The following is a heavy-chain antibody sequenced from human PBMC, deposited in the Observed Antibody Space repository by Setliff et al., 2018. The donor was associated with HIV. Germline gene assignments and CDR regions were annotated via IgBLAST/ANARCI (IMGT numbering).Heavy chain of an antibody. D-gene: IGHD5-18*01. CDR3: ASLKRGPAMQMGYFDY. CDR2: VYYDGTT. Sequence: PSETLSLTCAVYGGSFSGHYWSWLRQPPGKGLEWIGNVYYDGTTYYNPSLKSRVTLSVDTSKNQFSLSLNSVTAADTAVYYCASLKRGPAMQMGYFDYWGQGTLVTVSS. CDR1: GGSFSGHY. V-gene: IGHV4-34*01. J-gene: IGHJ4*02.